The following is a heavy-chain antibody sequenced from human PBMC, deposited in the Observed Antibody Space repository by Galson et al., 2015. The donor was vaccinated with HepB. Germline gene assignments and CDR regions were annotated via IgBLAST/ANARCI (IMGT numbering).Heavy chain of an antibody. D-gene: IGHD1-1*01. CDR1: YA. Sequence: YAMHWVRQAPGQRLEWMGWINAGNGNTKYSQKFQGRVTITRDTSASTAYMELSSLRSEDTAVYYCARVRNNWNRPDAFDIWGQGTMVTVSS. J-gene: IGHJ3*02. CDR2: INAGNGNT. CDR3: ARVRNNWNRPDAFDI. V-gene: IGHV1-3*01.